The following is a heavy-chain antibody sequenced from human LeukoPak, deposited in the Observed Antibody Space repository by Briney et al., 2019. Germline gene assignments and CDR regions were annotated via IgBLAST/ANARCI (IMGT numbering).Heavy chain of an antibody. V-gene: IGHV1-24*01. CDR1: GYTFTNYY. CDR2: FDPEDGET. D-gene: IGHD5-18*01. J-gene: IGHJ4*02. CDR3: ASGTALLGY. Sequence: GASVKVSCKASGYTFTNYYMHWVRQAPGQGLEWMGGFDPEDGETIYAQKFQGRVTMTEDTSTDTAYMELSSLRSEDTAVYYCASGTALLGYWGQGTLVTVSS.